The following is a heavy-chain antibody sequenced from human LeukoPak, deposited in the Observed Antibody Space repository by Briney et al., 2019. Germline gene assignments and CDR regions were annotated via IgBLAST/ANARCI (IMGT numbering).Heavy chain of an antibody. CDR3: ARDGRIAAAGSYY. D-gene: IGHD6-13*01. V-gene: IGHV3-7*01. CDR1: GFTFSSYW. Sequence: GGSLRLSFAASGFTFSSYWMSWVRQAPGKGLEWVANIKQGGSEKYYVDSVKGRFTISRDNAKNSLYLQMNSLRAEDTAVYYCARDGRIAAAGSYYWGQGTLVTVSS. CDR2: IKQGGSEK. J-gene: IGHJ4*02.